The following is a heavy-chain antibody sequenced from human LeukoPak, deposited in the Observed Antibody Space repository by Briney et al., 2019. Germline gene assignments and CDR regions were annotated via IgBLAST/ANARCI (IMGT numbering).Heavy chain of an antibody. CDR3: ARMAVAAAGSFDY. CDR2: IIPILGIA. J-gene: IGHJ4*02. V-gene: IGHV1-69*04. Sequence: SVKVSCKASGGTSSSYAISWVRQAPGQGLEWMGRIIPILGIANYAQKFQGRVTITADKSTSAAYMELSSLRSEDTAVYYCARMAVAAAGSFDYWGQGTLVTVSS. D-gene: IGHD6-13*01. CDR1: GGTSSSYA.